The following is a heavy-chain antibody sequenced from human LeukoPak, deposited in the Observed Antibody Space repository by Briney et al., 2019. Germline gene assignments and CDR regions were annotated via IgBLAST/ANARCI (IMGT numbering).Heavy chain of an antibody. CDR3: AKDPRTVTKRVSFKGLFDP. V-gene: IGHV3-23*01. D-gene: IGHD4-17*01. Sequence: PGGSLRLSCEVSGLIFSDYAMSWVRQAPGKGLEWVSGISGSGSTTLYADSVKGRFTIFRDNSKNALYLQMSSLRVEDTAIYYCAKDPRTVTKRVSFKGLFDPWGQGTLVAVSS. CDR1: GLIFSDYA. CDR2: ISGSGSTT. J-gene: IGHJ5*02.